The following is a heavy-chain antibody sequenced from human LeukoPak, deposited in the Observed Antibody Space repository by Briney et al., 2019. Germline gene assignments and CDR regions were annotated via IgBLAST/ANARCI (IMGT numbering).Heavy chain of an antibody. V-gene: IGHV4-39*07. Sequence: KPSETLSLTCTVSGGSISSSSYYWGWIRQPPGKGLEWIGSIYYSGSTYYNPSLKSRVTISVDTSKNQFSLKLSSVTAADTAVYYCARDGRGYSGYDGAGVGYWGQGTLVTVSS. J-gene: IGHJ4*02. CDR2: IYYSGST. CDR3: ARDGRGYSGYDGAGVGY. CDR1: GGSISSSSYY. D-gene: IGHD5-12*01.